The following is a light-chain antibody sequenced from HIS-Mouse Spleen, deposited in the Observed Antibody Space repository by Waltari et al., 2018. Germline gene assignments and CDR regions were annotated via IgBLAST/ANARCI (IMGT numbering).Light chain of an antibody. Sequence: QSVLTQPPSASGTPGQRVTISRSGSSSNIGSNYVYWYQQLPGTAPKLLIYRNNQRPSGVPDRFSGSKSGTSGSLAISGLRSEDEADYYCAAWDDSLSGPVFGGGTKLTVL. V-gene: IGLV1-47*01. J-gene: IGLJ3*02. CDR3: AAWDDSLSGPV. CDR1: SSNIGSNY. CDR2: RNN.